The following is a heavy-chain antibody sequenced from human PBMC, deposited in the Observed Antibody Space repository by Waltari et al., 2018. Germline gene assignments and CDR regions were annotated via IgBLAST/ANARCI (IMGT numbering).Heavy chain of an antibody. CDR1: GGSISSGSYY. Sequence: QVQLQESGPGLVKPSQTLSLTCTVSGGSISSGSYYWSWIRQPAGKGLEWIGYIYTSGSTNYNPSLKSRVTISVDTSKNQFSLKLSSETAADTAVYYCARDNFIAAAGSFDYWGQGTLVTVSS. J-gene: IGHJ4*02. CDR3: ARDNFIAAAGSFDY. CDR2: IYTSGST. V-gene: IGHV4-61*09. D-gene: IGHD6-13*01.